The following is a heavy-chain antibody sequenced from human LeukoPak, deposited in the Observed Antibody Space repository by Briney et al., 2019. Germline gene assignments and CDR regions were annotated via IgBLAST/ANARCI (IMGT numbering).Heavy chain of an antibody. CDR3: ARVGYYYDSSGYYKAGPFDY. CDR2: INSDGSST. V-gene: IGHV3-74*01. CDR1: GFTFSSYW. Sequence: GGSLRLSCAASGFTFSSYWMHWVRHAPGKGLVWVSRINSDGSSTSYADSVKGRFTISRDNAKNTLYLQMNSLRAEDTAVYYCARVGYYYDSSGYYKAGPFDYWGQGTLVTVSS. J-gene: IGHJ4*02. D-gene: IGHD3-22*01.